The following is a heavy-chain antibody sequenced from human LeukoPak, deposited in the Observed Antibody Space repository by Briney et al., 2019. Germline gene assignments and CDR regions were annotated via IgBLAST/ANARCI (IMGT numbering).Heavy chain of an antibody. CDR3: ARDIGVGYSSGWSLGY. CDR1: GFTFSSYS. CDR2: ISSSSSYI. V-gene: IGHV3-21*01. D-gene: IGHD6-19*01. Sequence: GGSLRLSCAASGFTFSSYSMNWVRQAPGKGLEWVSSISSSSSYIYYADSVKGRFTISRDNAKNSLYLQMNSLRAEDTAVYYCARDIGVGYSSGWSLGYWGQGTLVTASS. J-gene: IGHJ4*02.